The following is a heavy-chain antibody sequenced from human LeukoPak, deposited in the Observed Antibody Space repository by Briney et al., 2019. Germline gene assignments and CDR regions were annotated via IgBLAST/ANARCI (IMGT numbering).Heavy chain of an antibody. V-gene: IGHV1-69*13. CDR1: GGTFSSYA. CDR2: IIPIFGTA. J-gene: IGHJ3*02. D-gene: IGHD3-9*01. CDR3: ARVGQPTINDAFDI. Sequence: SVKVSCKASGGTFSSYAISWVRQAPGQGLEWMGGIIPIFGTANYAQKFQGRVTITADESTSTAYMELSSLRSEDTAVYYCARVGQPTINDAFDIWGQGTMVTVSS.